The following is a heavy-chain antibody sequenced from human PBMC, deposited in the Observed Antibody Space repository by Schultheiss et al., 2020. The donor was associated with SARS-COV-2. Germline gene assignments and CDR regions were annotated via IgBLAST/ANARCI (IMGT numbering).Heavy chain of an antibody. Sequence: SETLSLTCAVYGGSFSDHYWNWIRQHPGKGLEWIGRIYTSGSTNYNPSLKSRVTISVDTSKNQFSLKLSSVTAADTAVYYCARENIVATGTFDYWGQGTLVTVSS. CDR1: GGSFSDHY. CDR2: IYTSGST. V-gene: IGHV4-4*08. J-gene: IGHJ4*02. CDR3: ARENIVATGTFDY. D-gene: IGHD5-12*01.